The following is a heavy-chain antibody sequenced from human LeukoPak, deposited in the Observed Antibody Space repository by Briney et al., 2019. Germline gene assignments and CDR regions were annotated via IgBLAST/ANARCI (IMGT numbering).Heavy chain of an antibody. CDR3: AREDDSSGYPYDY. CDR2: ISSSSSYI. Sequence: GGSLRLSCAASGFTFSSYSMNWVRQAPGKGLEWVSSISSSSSYIYYADSVKGPFTISRDNAKNSLYLQMNSLRAEDTAVYYCAREDDSSGYPYDYWGQGTLVTVSS. J-gene: IGHJ4*02. CDR1: GFTFSSYS. D-gene: IGHD3-22*01. V-gene: IGHV3-21*01.